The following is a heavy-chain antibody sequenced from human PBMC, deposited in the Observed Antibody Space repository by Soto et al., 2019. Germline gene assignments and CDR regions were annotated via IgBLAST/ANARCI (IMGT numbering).Heavy chain of an antibody. CDR1: GGSISSGDYY. D-gene: IGHD3-3*01. Sequence: PSETLSLTCTVSGGSISSGDYYWSWIRQPPGKGLEWIGYIYYSGSTYYNPSLKSRVTISVDTSKNQFSLKLSSVTAADTAVYYCARGITIFGVAYTNWFDPWGQGTLVTVSS. V-gene: IGHV4-30-4*01. J-gene: IGHJ5*02. CDR2: IYYSGST. CDR3: ARGITIFGVAYTNWFDP.